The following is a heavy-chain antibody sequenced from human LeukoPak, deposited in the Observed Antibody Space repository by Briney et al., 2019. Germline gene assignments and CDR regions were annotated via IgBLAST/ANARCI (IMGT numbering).Heavy chain of an antibody. Sequence: PGGSLRLSCAASGFTFSGYWMHWVRQAPGKGLVWVSRISTDGSSNTYADSVKGRFTISRDNAKNTLYLQMNSLRAEDTAVYYCARGRLTSSWYFFDYWGQGTLVTVYS. J-gene: IGHJ4*02. V-gene: IGHV3-74*01. CDR2: ISTDGSSN. CDR1: GFTFSGYW. CDR3: ARGRLTSSWYFFDY. D-gene: IGHD6-19*01.